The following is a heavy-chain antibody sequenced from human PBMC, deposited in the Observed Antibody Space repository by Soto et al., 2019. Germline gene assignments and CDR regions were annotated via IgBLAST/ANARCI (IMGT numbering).Heavy chain of an antibody. CDR1: GGTFSSSG. V-gene: IGHV1-69*11. D-gene: IGHD3-16*02. J-gene: IGHJ6*02. CDR3: ARWPQPRYTADPYAVDV. Sequence: ASVKVSCKASGGTFSSSGFSWVRQAPGQGLEWMGMIVPSLDTTNYAQKFQARVTITADEVTTTAYMELRSLRSEDTAVYYCARWPQPRYTADPYAVDVWGQGTRVTVSS. CDR2: IVPSLDTT.